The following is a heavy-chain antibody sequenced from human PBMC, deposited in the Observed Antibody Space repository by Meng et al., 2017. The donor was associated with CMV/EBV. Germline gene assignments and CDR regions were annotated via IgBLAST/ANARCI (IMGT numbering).Heavy chain of an antibody. D-gene: IGHD6-6*01. CDR1: GGTFSSYA. Sequence: SVKVSCKASGGTFSSYAISWVRQAPGQGLEWMGGIIPIFGTANYAQKFQGRVTITTDESMSTAYMELSSLRSEDTAVYYCARARVWGGQLTTVYGGALDYWGQGTLVTVSS. CDR2: IIPIFGTA. CDR3: ARARVWGGQLTTVYGGALDY. V-gene: IGHV1-69*05. J-gene: IGHJ4*02.